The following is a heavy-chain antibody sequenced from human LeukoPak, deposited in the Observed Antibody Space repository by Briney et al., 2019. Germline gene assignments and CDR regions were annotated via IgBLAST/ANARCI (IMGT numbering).Heavy chain of an antibody. CDR2: INHSGST. J-gene: IGHJ4*02. D-gene: IGHD4-17*01. V-gene: IGHV4-34*01. CDR3: ARLSYGDPGAY. CDR1: GGSFSGYY. Sequence: SETLSLTCAVYGGSFSGYYWSWIRQPPGKGLEWIGQINHSGSTNYNPSLKSRVTISVDTSKNQFSLKLSSVTAADTAVYYCARLSYGDPGAYWGQGTLVTVSS.